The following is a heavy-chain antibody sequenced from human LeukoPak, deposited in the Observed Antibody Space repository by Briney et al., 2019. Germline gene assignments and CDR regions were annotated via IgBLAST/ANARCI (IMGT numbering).Heavy chain of an antibody. CDR1: GFTFSSYG. V-gene: IGHV3-33*01. CDR3: ARGPKTYYYDSGGYLIY. Sequence: GRSLRLSCAASGFTFSSYGMHWVRQAPGKGLEWVAVIWYDGSNKYYADSVKGRFTISRDNSKNTLYLQMNSLRAEDTAVYYCARGPKTYYYDSGGYLIYWGQGTLVTVSS. J-gene: IGHJ4*02. D-gene: IGHD3-22*01. CDR2: IWYDGSNK.